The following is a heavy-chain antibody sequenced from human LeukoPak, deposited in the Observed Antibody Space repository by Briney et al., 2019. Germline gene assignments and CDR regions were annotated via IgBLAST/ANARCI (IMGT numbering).Heavy chain of an antibody. CDR1: GGSISSSSYY. CDR2: IYYSGST. D-gene: IGHD6-13*01. CDR3: ARGRSSWADY. J-gene: IGHJ4*02. V-gene: IGHV4-39*07. Sequence: SETLSLTCTVSGGSISSSSYYWGWIRQPPGKGLEWIGSIYYSGSTYYNPSLKSRVTISVDTSKNQFSLKLSSVTAADTAVYYCARGRSSWADYWGQGTLVTVSS.